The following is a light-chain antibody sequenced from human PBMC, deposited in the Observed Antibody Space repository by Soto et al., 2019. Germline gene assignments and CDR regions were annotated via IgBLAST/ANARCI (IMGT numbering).Light chain of an antibody. V-gene: IGKV3-15*01. CDR1: QSIRSY. CDR3: QQYHNCPPWT. J-gene: IGKJ1*01. CDR2: GAS. Sequence: MTQSPDTLSASLGEGATISCRVSQSIRSYLAWYQQRPGQAPRLLMYGASTRDDGIPARFTGSGSGTEFTLTIISLQSEDFAVYYCQQYHNCPPWTSGQGTKLDIK.